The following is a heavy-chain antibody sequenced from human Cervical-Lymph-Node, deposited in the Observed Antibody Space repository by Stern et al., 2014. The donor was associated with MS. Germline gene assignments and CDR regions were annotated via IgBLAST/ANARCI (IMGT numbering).Heavy chain of an antibody. CDR2: IYPGDSDT. V-gene: IGHV5-51*03. D-gene: IGHD3-3*01. J-gene: IGHJ5*02. CDR1: GYSFSNYW. Sequence: VQLVQSGAEVKKPGESLKISCKGSGYSFSNYWIDWVRQMPGKGLEWMGVIYPGDSDTRYSLPFQGHVTISADKSITTAYLQWTSLKASDTAMYYCVRRSGADTWVDPWGQGTLVTVSS. CDR3: VRRSGADTWVDP.